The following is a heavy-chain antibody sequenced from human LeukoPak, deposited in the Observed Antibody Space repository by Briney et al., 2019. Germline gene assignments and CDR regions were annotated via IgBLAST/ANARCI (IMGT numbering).Heavy chain of an antibody. CDR3: ARAFQSLGGLSLPDY. J-gene: IGHJ4*02. V-gene: IGHV7-4-1*02. CDR2: IHPSTGNP. CDR1: GYTFTNYA. D-gene: IGHD3-16*02. Sequence: ASVKVSCKASGYTFTNYAMNWVRQAPGQGLEWMGWIHPSTGNPTYAQGFTGRFVFSLDTSVSTTYLQIISLKAEDTAAYYCARAFQSLGGLSLPDYWGQGTLVTVSS.